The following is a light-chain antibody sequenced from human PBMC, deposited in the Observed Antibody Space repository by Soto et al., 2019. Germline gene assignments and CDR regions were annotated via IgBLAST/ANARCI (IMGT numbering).Light chain of an antibody. J-gene: IGLJ1*01. CDR1: SSDVGGYNF. CDR2: EGT. V-gene: IGLV2-23*01. Sequence: QSALTQPASVSGSPGQSITISCTGTSSDVGGYNFVSWYQQHPDKAPKLMIYEGTKRPSGVSDRFSGSKSGNTASMTISGLQAEDEANYYCCSYAGNNIFVFGTGTKLTVL. CDR3: CSYAGNNIFV.